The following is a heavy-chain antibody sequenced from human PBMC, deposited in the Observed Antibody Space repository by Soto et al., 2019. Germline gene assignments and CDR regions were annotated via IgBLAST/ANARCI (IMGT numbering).Heavy chain of an antibody. J-gene: IGHJ3*02. CDR3: ARTTVTGEDAFDI. CDR2: IYYSGST. Sequence: QVQLQESGPGLVKPSQTLSLTCTVSGGSISSGGYYWSWIRQHPGKGLEWIGYIYYSGSTNYNPSLKSRVTISVDKSKNQFSLKLSSVTAADTAVYYCARTTVTGEDAFDIWGQGTMVTVSS. CDR1: GGSISSGGYY. D-gene: IGHD4-17*01. V-gene: IGHV4-31*03.